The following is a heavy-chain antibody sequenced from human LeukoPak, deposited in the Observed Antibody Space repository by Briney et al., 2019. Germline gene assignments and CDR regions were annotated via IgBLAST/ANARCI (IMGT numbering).Heavy chain of an antibody. V-gene: IGHV3-30*18. J-gene: IGHJ5*02. CDR3: AKGPTGFDP. D-gene: IGHD1-26*01. CDR2: ISYDGSNK. Sequence: GRSLRLSCAASGFTFSSYGMHWVRQAPGKGLEWVAVISYDGSNKYYADSVKGRFTISRDNSKNTLYLQMNSLRAEDTAVYYCAKGPTGFDPWGQGTLVTVSS. CDR1: GFTFSSYG.